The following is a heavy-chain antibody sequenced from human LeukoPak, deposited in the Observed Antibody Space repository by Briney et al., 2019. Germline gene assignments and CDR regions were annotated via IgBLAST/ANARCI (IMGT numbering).Heavy chain of an antibody. CDR2: ISSSSSYI. CDR1: GYTFTSYT. J-gene: IGHJ3*02. Sequence: GGALRLSCADSGYTFTSYTMNWVRQAPGKGLEWVSCISSSSSYIYYADSVKGPFTISRDNAKNSLYLQMNSLRAEDTAVYYCARARQGLIAVAGVDAFDIWGQGTMVTVSS. V-gene: IGHV3-21*01. CDR3: ARARQGLIAVAGVDAFDI. D-gene: IGHD6-19*01.